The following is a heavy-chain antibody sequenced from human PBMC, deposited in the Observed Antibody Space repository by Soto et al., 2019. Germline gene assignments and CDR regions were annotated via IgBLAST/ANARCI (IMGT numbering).Heavy chain of an antibody. J-gene: IGHJ4*02. V-gene: IGHV1-18*04. D-gene: IGHD2-15*01. CDR1: GYTFTSYG. CDR2: ISAYNGNT. Sequence: ASVKFSCKASGYTFTSYGISWVRQAPGQGLEWMGWISAYNGNTNYAQKLQGRVTMTTDTSTSTAYMELRSLRSDDTAVYYCARDKRVVVAATPNYYFEYWGKGTLVTVSS. CDR3: ARDKRVVVAATPNYYFEY.